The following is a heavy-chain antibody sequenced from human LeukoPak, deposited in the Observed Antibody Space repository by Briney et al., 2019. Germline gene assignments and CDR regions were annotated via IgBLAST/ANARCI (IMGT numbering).Heavy chain of an antibody. CDR1: GYTFNSYG. D-gene: IGHD4-17*01. CDR2: ISAYNGHT. J-gene: IGHJ6*03. CDR3: ARAAGDYGDYDYFYYMDV. Sequence: EASVKVSCKASGYTFNSYGISWVRQAPGQGLEWMGWISAYNGHTNYAQKFQGRVTMTTDTSTSTAYMDLRSLRSDDTAVYYCARAAGDYGDYDYFYYMDVWGKGTTVTISS. V-gene: IGHV1-18*01.